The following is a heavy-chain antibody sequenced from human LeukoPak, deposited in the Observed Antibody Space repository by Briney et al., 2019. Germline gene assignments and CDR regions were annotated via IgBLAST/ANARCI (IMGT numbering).Heavy chain of an antibody. Sequence: ASVKVSCKASGYTFTGYYMHWVRQAPGQGLEWMGWINPNSGGTNYAQKFQGWVTMTRDTSISTAYMELSRLRSDDTAVYYCARTPYSSSGYRFGLNYYFDTGGQGPPVPFSS. CDR1: GYTFTGYY. CDR3: ARTPYSSSGYRFGLNYYFDT. J-gene: IGHJ4*02. D-gene: IGHD6-13*01. V-gene: IGHV1-2*04. CDR2: INPNSGGT.